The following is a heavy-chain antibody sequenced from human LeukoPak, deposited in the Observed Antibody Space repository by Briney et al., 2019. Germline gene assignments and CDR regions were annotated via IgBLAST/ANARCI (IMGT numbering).Heavy chain of an antibody. CDR1: GFTFSNAW. CDR3: TTDLRGLAYYYYYMDV. J-gene: IGHJ6*03. D-gene: IGHD6-19*01. Sequence: GGSLRLSCAASGFTFSNAWMSWVRQAPGKGLEWVGRIKSKTDGGITDYAAPVKGRFTISRDDSKNTLYLQMNSLKTEDTAVYYCTTDLRGLAYYYYYMDVWGKGTTVTISS. V-gene: IGHV3-15*01. CDR2: IKSKTDGGIT.